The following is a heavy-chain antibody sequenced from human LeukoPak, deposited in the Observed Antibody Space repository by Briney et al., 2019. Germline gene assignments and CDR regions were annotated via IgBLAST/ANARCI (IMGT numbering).Heavy chain of an antibody. CDR2: IYYSGST. V-gene: IGHV4-59*12. CDR3: AREYKNPYYYYGMDV. CDR1: GGSISSYY. D-gene: IGHD1-1*01. J-gene: IGHJ6*02. Sequence: SETLSLTCTVSGGSISSYYWSWIRQPPGKGLEWIGYIYYSGSTNYNPSLKSRVTISVDTSKNQFSLKLSSVTAADTAVYYCAREYKNPYYYYGMDVWGQGTTVTVSS.